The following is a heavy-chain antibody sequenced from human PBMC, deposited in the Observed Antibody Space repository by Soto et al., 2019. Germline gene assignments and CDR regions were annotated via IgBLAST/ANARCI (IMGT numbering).Heavy chain of an antibody. CDR3: ARVPTYQLLLMPH. CDR1: AYTFTSDG. V-gene: IGHV1-18*01. J-gene: IGHJ4*02. D-gene: IGHD2-2*01. CDR2: ISAYNGNT. Sequence: ASVKVSCKASAYTFTSDGISWVRQAPGQGLEWMGWISAYNGNTNYAQKLQGRVTMTTDTSTSTAYMELRSLRSDDTAVYYCARVPTYQLLLMPHWGQGTLVTVSS.